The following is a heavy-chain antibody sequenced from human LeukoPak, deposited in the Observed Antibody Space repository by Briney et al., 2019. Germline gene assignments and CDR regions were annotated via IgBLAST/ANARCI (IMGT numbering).Heavy chain of an antibody. J-gene: IGHJ3*02. CDR1: GFTFSSDS. D-gene: IGHD3-10*01. Sequence: GGSLRLSCAASGFTFSSDSMNWVRQAPGKGLEWVSSISSSSSYIYYADSVKGRFTISRDNAKNSLYLQMNSLRAEDTAVYYCARAAYGSRSDDIWGQGTMVTVSS. V-gene: IGHV3-21*01. CDR3: ARAAYGSRSDDI. CDR2: ISSSSSYI.